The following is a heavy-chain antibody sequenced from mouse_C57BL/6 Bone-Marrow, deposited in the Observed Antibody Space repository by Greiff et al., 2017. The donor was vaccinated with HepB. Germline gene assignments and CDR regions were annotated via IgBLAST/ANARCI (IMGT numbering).Heavy chain of an antibody. CDR1: GYAFSSSW. Sequence: VMLVESGPELVKPGASVKISCKASGYAFSSSWMHWVKQRPGKGLEWIGRIYPGDGDTNYNGKFKGKATLTADKSSSTAYMQLSSLTSEDSAVYFCARSYYYGSSYPDYWGQGTTLTVSS. CDR2: IYPGDGDT. D-gene: IGHD1-1*01. CDR3: ARSYYYGSSYPDY. V-gene: IGHV1-82*01. J-gene: IGHJ2*01.